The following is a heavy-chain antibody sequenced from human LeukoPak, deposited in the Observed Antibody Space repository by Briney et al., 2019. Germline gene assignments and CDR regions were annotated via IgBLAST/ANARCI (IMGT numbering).Heavy chain of an antibody. CDR3: AKGLRDGYDYYYYMDV. V-gene: IGHV3-7*01. D-gene: IGHD5-24*01. Sequence: PGGSLRLSCAAPGFTISSYWMSWVRQAPGKGLEWVANIKQDGSEKYYVDSVKGRFTISRDNAKNSLYLQMNSLRAEDTAVYYCAKGLRDGYDYYYYMDVWGKGTTVTISS. J-gene: IGHJ6*03. CDR1: GFTISSYW. CDR2: IKQDGSEK.